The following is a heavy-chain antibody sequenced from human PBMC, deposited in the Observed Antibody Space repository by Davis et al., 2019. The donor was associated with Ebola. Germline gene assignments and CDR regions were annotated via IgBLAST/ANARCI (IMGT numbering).Heavy chain of an antibody. CDR3: ARGGRDNWFDS. V-gene: IGHV1-69*04. D-gene: IGHD3-10*01. CDR1: GGTFSSYA. Sequence: SVKVSCKASGGTFSSYAISWVRQAPGQGLEWMGRIIPILGIANYAQKFQGRVTITADKSTSTAYMELSSLRSEDTAVYYCARGGRDNWFDSWGQGTLVTVSS. CDR2: IIPILGIA. J-gene: IGHJ5*01.